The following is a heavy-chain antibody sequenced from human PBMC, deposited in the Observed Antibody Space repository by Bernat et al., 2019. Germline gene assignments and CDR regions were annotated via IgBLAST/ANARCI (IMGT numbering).Heavy chain of an antibody. V-gene: IGHV3-53*01. CDR1: GFTVSSNY. CDR3: AKDESSGWPYDAFDI. Sequence: EVQLVESGGGLIQPGGSLRLSCAASGFTVSSNYMSWVRQAPGKGLEWVSVIYSGGSTYYADSVKGRFTISRDNSKNTLYLQMNSLRAEDTAVYYCAKDESSGWPYDAFDIWGQGTMVTVSS. J-gene: IGHJ3*02. D-gene: IGHD6-19*01. CDR2: IYSGGST.